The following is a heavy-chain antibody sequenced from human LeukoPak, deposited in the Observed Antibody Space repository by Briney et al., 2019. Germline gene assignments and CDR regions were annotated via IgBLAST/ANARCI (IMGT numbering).Heavy chain of an antibody. CDR3: ARIGGLLLWFGELLSKPHYFDY. V-gene: IGHV4-39*01. CDR2: IYYCGST. CDR1: GGSISSSSYY. J-gene: IGHJ4*02. Sequence: SETLSLTCTVSGGSISSSSYYWRWIRQPPGKGLEWIGSIYYCGSTYYNPSLKSRVTISVDTSKNQFSLKLSSVTAADTAVYYCARIGGLLLWFGELLSKPHYFDYWGQGTLVTVSS. D-gene: IGHD3-10*01.